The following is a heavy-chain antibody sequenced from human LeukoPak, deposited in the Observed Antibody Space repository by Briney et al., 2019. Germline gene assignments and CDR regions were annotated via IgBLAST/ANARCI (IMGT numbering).Heavy chain of an antibody. Sequence: GGSLRLSSAASGFTFSTYSMNWVRQAPGKGLEWVSSISSSSSYRYYADSVKGRFTISRDNAKNSLYLQMNSLRAEDTAVYYCARDTQPGGSTSSHFDYWGQGTLVTVSS. CDR2: ISSSSSYR. J-gene: IGHJ4*02. CDR3: ARDTQPGGSTSSHFDY. CDR1: GFTFSTYS. V-gene: IGHV3-21*01. D-gene: IGHD2-2*01.